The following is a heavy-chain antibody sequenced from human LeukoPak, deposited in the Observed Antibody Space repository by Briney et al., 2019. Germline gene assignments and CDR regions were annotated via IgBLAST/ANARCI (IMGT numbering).Heavy chain of an antibody. Sequence: SETLSLTCTVSGGSISSSSYYWGWIRQPPGKGLEWTGSIYQSGSTYYNPSLKSRVPISVDTSKNQFSLKLSSLTAADTAVYYCARDGGSNDAFDIWGQGTMVTVSS. CDR3: ARDGGSNDAFDI. CDR2: IYQSGST. CDR1: GGSISSSSYY. V-gene: IGHV4-39*07. J-gene: IGHJ3*02. D-gene: IGHD5-24*01.